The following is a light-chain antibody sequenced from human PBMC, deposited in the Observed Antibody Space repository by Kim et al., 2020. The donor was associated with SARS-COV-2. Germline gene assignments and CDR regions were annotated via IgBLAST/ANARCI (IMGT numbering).Light chain of an antibody. CDR1: SSNIGTNN. J-gene: IGLJ1*01. CDR3: SAWDDSLKSYV. CDR2: TNN. Sequence: ELTQPPSASGTPGQRVTISCSGSSSNIGTNNVNWYQQLPGSAPKLVIYTNNQRPSGVPDRFSGSKSGTSASLAISGLQSEDESDYYCSAWDDSLKSYVFGAGTKVTVL. V-gene: IGLV1-44*01.